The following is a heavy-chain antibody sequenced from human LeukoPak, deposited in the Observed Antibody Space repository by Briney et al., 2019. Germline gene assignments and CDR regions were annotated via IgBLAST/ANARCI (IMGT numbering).Heavy chain of an antibody. CDR1: GYTFTGYY. D-gene: IGHD3-3*01. J-gene: IGHJ5*02. CDR2: SNPNSGGT. Sequence: ASVKVSCKASGYTFTGYYMHWVRQAPGQGLEWMGWSNPNSGGTNYAQKFQGRVTITADKSTSTAYMELSSLRSEDTAVYYCARVFTIFGVGAGGLGLFDPWGQGTLVTVSS. CDR3: ARVFTIFGVGAGGLGLFDP. V-gene: IGHV1-2*02.